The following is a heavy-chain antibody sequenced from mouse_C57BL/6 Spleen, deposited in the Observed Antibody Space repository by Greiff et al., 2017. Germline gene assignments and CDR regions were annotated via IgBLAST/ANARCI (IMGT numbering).Heavy chain of an antibody. D-gene: IGHD1-1*01. Sequence: EVQLQQSGPVLVKPGASVKMSCKASGYTFTDYYMNWVKQSHGKSLEWIGVINPYNGGTSYNQKFKGKATLTVDKSSSTAYMELNSLTSEDSAVYYCARCLLLRPGDYWGQGTTLTVSS. CDR2: INPYNGGT. J-gene: IGHJ2*01. CDR3: ARCLLLRPGDY. V-gene: IGHV1-19*01. CDR1: GYTFTDYY.